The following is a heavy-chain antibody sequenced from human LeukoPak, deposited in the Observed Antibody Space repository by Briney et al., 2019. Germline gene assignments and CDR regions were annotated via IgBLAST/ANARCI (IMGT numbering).Heavy chain of an antibody. CDR2: IYHSGST. Sequence: SETLSLTCAVSGGSISSSNWWSWVRQPPGKGLEWIGEIYHSGSTNYNPSLKSRVTISVDKSKNQFSLKLSSVTAADTAVYYCARLDDRAARIAVGRSSTWSSRRGFDYWGQGTLVTVSS. CDR3: ARLDDRAARIAVGRSSTWSSRRGFDY. J-gene: IGHJ4*02. V-gene: IGHV4-4*02. CDR1: GGSISSSNW. D-gene: IGHD6-13*01.